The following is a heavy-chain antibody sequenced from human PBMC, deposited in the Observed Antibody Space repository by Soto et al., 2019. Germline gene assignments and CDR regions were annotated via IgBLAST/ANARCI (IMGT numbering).Heavy chain of an antibody. J-gene: IGHJ4*02. CDR3: ARQERPRFCSIGSCSGYTFYF. CDR2: IYYSGST. V-gene: IGHV4-59*08. Sequence: TSETLWISSRVPDGSLGRSDWSWILQPLEKKLNWIWYIYYSGSTNYNPSLKSRVTISVDTSKNQFSLKLSSVTAADTAVYYCARQERPRFCSIGSCSGYTFYFCGQGTLV. CDR1: DGSLGRSD. D-gene: IGHD2-15*01.